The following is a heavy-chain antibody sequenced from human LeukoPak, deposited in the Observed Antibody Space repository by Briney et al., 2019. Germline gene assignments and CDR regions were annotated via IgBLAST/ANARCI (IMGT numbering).Heavy chain of an antibody. CDR2: VHYSGGS. CDR3: ASPRGDDSGGYYTWYFHH. J-gene: IGHJ1*01. D-gene: IGHD3-22*01. V-gene: IGHV4-39*07. CDR1: GGSISSSTYY. Sequence: SETLSLTCTVSGGSISSSTYYWGWIRQSPGKGLEWIGSVHYSGGSYYSPSLKSRVTISVDTSKNQFSLKLSSVTAADTAVYFCASPRGDDSGGYYTWYFHHWGQGILVTVSS.